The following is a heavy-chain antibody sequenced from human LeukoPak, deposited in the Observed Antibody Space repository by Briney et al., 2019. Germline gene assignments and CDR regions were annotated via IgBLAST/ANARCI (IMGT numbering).Heavy chain of an antibody. CDR2: INPSGGST. J-gene: IGHJ4*02. CDR3: ARVGYCSGGSCRYTTDFDY. D-gene: IGHD2-15*01. Sequence: ASVKVSCKASGYTFTSYYMHWVRQAPGQGLEWMGIINPSGGSTSYAQKFQGRVTMTRDMSTSTVYMELSSLRSEDTAVYYCARVGYCSGGSCRYTTDFDYWGQGTLVTVSS. CDR1: GYTFTSYY. V-gene: IGHV1-46*01.